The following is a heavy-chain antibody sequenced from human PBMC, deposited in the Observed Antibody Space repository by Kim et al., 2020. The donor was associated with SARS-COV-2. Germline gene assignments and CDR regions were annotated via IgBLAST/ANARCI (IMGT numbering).Heavy chain of an antibody. CDR2: IIPIFGTA. J-gene: IGHJ6*02. CDR3: ARSWVQLYYYYYGMDV. Sequence: SVKVSCKASGGTFSSYAISWVLQAPGQGLEWMGGIIPIFGTANYAQKFQGRVTITADESTSTAYMELSSLRSEDTAVYYCARSWVQLYYYYYGMDVWGQGTTVTVSS. V-gene: IGHV1-69*13. CDR1: GGTFSSYA. D-gene: IGHD1-1*01.